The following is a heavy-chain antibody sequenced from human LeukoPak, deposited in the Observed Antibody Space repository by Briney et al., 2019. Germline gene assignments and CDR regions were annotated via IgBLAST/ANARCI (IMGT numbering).Heavy chain of an antibody. CDR2: IRPDGSEI. CDR1: GFTFSSYA. V-gene: IGHV3-7*01. J-gene: IGHJ4*02. Sequence: GGSLRLSCAASGFTFSSYAMHWVRQAPGKGLEWVANIRPDGSEIYYVDSVKGRLTISRDNAKNSLSLQMNSLRGEDTAVYYCARNLALSAYHFDSCGLLDYWGQGTLVTVSS. CDR3: ARNLALSAYHFDSCGLLDY. D-gene: IGHD3-22*01.